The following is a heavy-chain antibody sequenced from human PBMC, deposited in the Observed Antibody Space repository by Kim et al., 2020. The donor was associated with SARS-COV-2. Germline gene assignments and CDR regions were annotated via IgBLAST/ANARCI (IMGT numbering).Heavy chain of an antibody. Sequence: ASVKVSCKASGYTFTSYAMNWVRQAPGQGLEWMGWINTNTGNPTYAQGFTGRFVFSLDTSVSTAYLQISSLKAEDTAVYYCASSYYDFWSGYPDYYYYYGMDVWGQGTTVTVSS. J-gene: IGHJ6*02. V-gene: IGHV7-4-1*02. CDR2: INTNTGNP. CDR3: ASSYYDFWSGYPDYYYYYGMDV. D-gene: IGHD3-3*01. CDR1: GYTFTSYA.